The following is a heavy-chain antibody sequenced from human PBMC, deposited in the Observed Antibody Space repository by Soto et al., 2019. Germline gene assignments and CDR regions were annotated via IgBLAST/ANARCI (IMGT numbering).Heavy chain of an antibody. V-gene: IGHV3-23*01. CDR3: AKDLQRGEFTIYYYYGMDV. CDR1: GFTFSSYA. J-gene: IGHJ6*02. CDR2: ISGSGGST. D-gene: IGHD3-16*01. Sequence: GGSLRLSCAASGFTFSSYAMSWVRQAPGKGLEWVSAISGSGGSTYYADSVRGRFTISRDNSKNTLYLQMNSLRAEDTAVYYCAKDLQRGEFTIYYYYGMDVWGQGTTVTVSS.